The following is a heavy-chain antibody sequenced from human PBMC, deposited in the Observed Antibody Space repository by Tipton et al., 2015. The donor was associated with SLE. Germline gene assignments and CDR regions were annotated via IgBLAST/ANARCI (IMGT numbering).Heavy chain of an antibody. J-gene: IGHJ6*02. CDR1: SESFSIYW. CDR2: ISHTGRT. Sequence: LRLSCAVGSESFSIYWWTWIRQPPGKGLQWIGEISHTGRTNYNPSLQSRVTISVDRSNYHFSLRLASVTAADTAMYYCVRGSASGYFGMDVWDQGTTVTVSS. V-gene: IGHV4-34*01. CDR3: VRGSASGYFGMDV.